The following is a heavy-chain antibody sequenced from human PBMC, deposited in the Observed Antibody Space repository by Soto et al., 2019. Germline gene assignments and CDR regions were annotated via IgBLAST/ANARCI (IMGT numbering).Heavy chain of an antibody. D-gene: IGHD5-12*01. CDR1: GFTFSSYA. J-gene: IGHJ6*02. Sequence: QVQLVESGGGVVQPGRSLRLSCAASGFTFSSYAMHWVRQAPGKGLEWVAVISYDGSNKYYADSVKGRFIISRDNSKNTLYLQMNSLRAEDTAVYYCARSPGDIVATILPSYYYYYGMDVWGQGTTVTVSS. CDR3: ARSPGDIVATILPSYYYYYGMDV. CDR2: ISYDGSNK. V-gene: IGHV3-30-3*01.